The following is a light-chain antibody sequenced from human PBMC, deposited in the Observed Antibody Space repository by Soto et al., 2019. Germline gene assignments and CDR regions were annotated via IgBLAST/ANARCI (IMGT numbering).Light chain of an antibody. CDR2: EVS. Sequence: QSVLTQPASVSGSPGQSITISCTGTSSDVGGYNYVSWYQQHPGKAPKLMIYEVSNRPSGVSNRFSGSKSGNTASLAISGLQAEDEADYYCSLYTSSSTLGGYVFGTGTKLTVL. CDR1: SSDVGGYNY. J-gene: IGLJ1*01. CDR3: SLYTSSSTLGGYV. V-gene: IGLV2-14*01.